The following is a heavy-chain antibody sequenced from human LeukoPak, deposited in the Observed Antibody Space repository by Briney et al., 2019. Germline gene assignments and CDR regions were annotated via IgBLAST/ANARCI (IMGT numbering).Heavy chain of an antibody. CDR3: ARGIGRYRV. J-gene: IGHJ4*02. CDR1: RFTFSDNY. CDR2: INWNSGTT. V-gene: IGHV3-20*04. Sequence: GGSLRLSCAASRFTFSDNYMSWIRQAPGKGLEGGSSINWNSGTTGYADSVKGRFTISRDNAKNSLYLQMNSLRAEDTALYYCARGIGRYRVWGQGTLVTVSS. D-gene: IGHD1-26*01.